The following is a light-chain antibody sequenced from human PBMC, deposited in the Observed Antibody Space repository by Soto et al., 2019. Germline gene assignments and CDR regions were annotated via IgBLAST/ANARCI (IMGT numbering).Light chain of an antibody. V-gene: IGKV1-6*01. CDR1: QGIRSA. CDR3: QQRSNWPAT. CDR2: AAS. J-gene: IGKJ5*01. Sequence: AIQLTQSPSSLSASGGDRVTITCRASQGIRSALGWYQQKPGKVPKLLIYAASTLQSGVPSRFSGSGFGTDFTLTISSLEPEDFAVYYWQQRSNWPATFGQGNDWRL.